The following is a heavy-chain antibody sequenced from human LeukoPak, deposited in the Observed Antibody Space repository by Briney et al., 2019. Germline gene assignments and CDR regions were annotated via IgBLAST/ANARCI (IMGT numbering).Heavy chain of an antibody. Sequence: GGSLRLSCAASGFTFSSYAMHWVRQALGKGLEWVAVISYDGSNKYYADSVKGRFTISRDNSKNTLYLQMNSLRAEDTAVYYCASLIAAAGTLFDYWGQGTLVTVSS. CDR1: GFTFSSYA. J-gene: IGHJ4*02. CDR2: ISYDGSNK. V-gene: IGHV3-30-3*01. CDR3: ASLIAAAGTLFDY. D-gene: IGHD6-13*01.